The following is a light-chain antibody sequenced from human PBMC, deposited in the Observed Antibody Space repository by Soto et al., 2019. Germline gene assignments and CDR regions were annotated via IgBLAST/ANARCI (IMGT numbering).Light chain of an antibody. CDR1: ISDVGADNY. Sequence: QSALTQPASVSGSPGQSITISCTGTISDVGADNYVSWYQQHPGKAPKLIIYEVTNRPSGVSNRFSGSQSGNTASLTISGLQAEDGADYFCSSYTTSNTPLYVFGTGTKVPS. J-gene: IGLJ1*01. CDR2: EVT. V-gene: IGLV2-14*01. CDR3: SSYTTSNTPLYV.